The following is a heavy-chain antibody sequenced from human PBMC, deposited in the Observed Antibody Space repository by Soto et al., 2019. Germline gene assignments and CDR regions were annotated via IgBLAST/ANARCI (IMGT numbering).Heavy chain of an antibody. J-gene: IGHJ3*02. CDR1: GYTFTSYD. V-gene: IGHV1-8*01. CDR2: MNPNSGNT. CDR3: ARATYLYDILTGYCIHDAFDI. Sequence: GASVKVSCKASGYTFTSYDINWVRQATGQGLEWMGWMNPNSGNTGYAQKFQGRVTMTRNTSISTAYMELSSLRFEDTAVYYCARATYLYDILTGYCIHDAFDIWGQGTMVTVSS. D-gene: IGHD3-9*01.